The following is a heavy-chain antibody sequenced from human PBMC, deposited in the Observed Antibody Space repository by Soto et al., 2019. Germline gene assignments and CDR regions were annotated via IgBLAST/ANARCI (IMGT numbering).Heavy chain of an antibody. Sequence: EVQLLESGGGLVQPGESLRLSCAASGFTFSSYAMSWARQAPGKGLEWVSSIGVSSDAYYADSVKGRFTISRDNSRNTLYLQMNSLRAEDTALYYCAKNYFFDSWGQGTLVTVSP. V-gene: IGHV3-23*01. J-gene: IGHJ4*02. CDR3: AKNYFFDS. CDR2: IGVSSDA. CDR1: GFTFSSYA.